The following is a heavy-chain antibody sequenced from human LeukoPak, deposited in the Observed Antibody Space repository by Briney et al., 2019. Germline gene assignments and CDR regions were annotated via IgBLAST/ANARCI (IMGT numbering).Heavy chain of an antibody. Sequence: GGSLRLSCAASGFTFSSYSMNWVRQAPGKGLEWVSSISSSSSYIYYADPVKGRFTISRDNAKNSLYLQMNSLRAEDTAVYYCAGSAMPEGYWGQGTLVTVSS. CDR2: ISSSSSYI. CDR1: GFTFSSYS. V-gene: IGHV3-21*01. D-gene: IGHD2-2*01. CDR3: AGSAMPEGY. J-gene: IGHJ4*02.